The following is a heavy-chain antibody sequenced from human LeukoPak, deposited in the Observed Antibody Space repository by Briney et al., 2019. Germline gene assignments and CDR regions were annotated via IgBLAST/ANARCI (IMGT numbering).Heavy chain of an antibody. CDR1: GYTFTSYY. J-gene: IGHJ4*02. CDR2: INPSGGST. V-gene: IGHV1-46*01. Sequence: ASVKVSCKASGYTFTSYYMHWVRQAPGQGLEWVGIINPSGGSTSYAQKFQGRVTMTRDTSTSTVYMELSSLRSEDTAVYYCARDWGDGYNSYYFDYWGQGTLVTVSS. D-gene: IGHD5-12*01. CDR3: ARDWGDGYNSYYFDY.